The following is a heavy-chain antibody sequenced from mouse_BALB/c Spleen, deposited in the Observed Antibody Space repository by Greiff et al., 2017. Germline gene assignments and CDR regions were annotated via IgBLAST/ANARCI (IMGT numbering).Heavy chain of an antibody. Sequence: QVQLKESGPGLVAPSQSLSITCTASGFSLSGYGVNWVRQPPGKGLEWLGMIWGDGSTDYKSALKSRLSISKDNSKSQVFLKMNSLQTDDTARYYCARGRYYDPSYAMDYWGQGTSVTVSA. V-gene: IGHV2-6-7*01. J-gene: IGHJ4*01. CDR3: ARGRYYDPSYAMDY. CDR2: IWGDGST. CDR1: GFSLSGYG. D-gene: IGHD2-4*01.